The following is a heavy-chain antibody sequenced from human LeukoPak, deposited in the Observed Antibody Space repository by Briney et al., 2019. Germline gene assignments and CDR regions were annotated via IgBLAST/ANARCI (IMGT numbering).Heavy chain of an antibody. D-gene: IGHD3-9*01. CDR3: ARSDYDILTGYFDY. CDR1: GYTFTSYG. V-gene: IGHV1-18*04. J-gene: IGHJ4*02. CDR2: ISAHNGNT. Sequence: ASVKVSCKASGYTFTSYGISWVRQAPGQGLEWMGWISAHNGNTNYAQKLQGRVTMTTDTSTSTAYMELRSLRSDDTAVYYCARSDYDILTGYFDYWGQGALVTVSS.